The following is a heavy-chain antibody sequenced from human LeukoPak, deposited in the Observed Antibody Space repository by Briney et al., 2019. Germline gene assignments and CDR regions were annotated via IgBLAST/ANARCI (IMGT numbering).Heavy chain of an antibody. J-gene: IGHJ4*02. CDR1: GITLSNYG. Sequence: PGGSLRLPWAVSGITLSNYGMSWVRQAPGKGLEWVAGISDSGGRTNYADSVKGRFTISRDNPKNTLYLQMNSLRAEETAVYFCAKRGVVIRVILVGFHKEAYYFDSWGQGALVTVSS. CDR2: ISDSGGRT. D-gene: IGHD3-22*01. V-gene: IGHV3-23*01. CDR3: AKRGVVIRVILVGFHKEAYYFDS.